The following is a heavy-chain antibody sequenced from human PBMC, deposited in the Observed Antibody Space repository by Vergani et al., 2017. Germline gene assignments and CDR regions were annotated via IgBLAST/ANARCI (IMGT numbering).Heavy chain of an antibody. Sequence: EVQLLESGGGLVQPGGSLRLSCAASGFTFSSYAMSWVRQAPGKGLEWVSAISGSGGSTYYADSVKGRFTISRDNSKSQVVLTMTNMDPVDTATYYCARMGGGARPEGVAAFDIWGQGTMVTVSS. CDR1: GFTFSSYA. CDR2: ISGSGGST. J-gene: IGHJ3*02. V-gene: IGHV3-23*01. D-gene: IGHD6-6*01. CDR3: ARMGGGARPEGVAAFDI.